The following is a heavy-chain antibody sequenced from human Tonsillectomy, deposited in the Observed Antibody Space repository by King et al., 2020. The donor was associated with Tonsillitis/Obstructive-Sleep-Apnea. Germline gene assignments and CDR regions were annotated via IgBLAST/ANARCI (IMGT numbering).Heavy chain of an antibody. J-gene: IGHJ6*02. CDR2: INAGNGNT. D-gene: IGHD3-9*01. CDR1: GYTFTSYA. CDR3: ARGGVLRYFAVVYYGMDV. V-gene: IGHV1-3*01. Sequence: QLVQSGAEVKKPGASVKVSCKASGYTFTSYAMHWVRQAPGQRLEWMGWINAGNGNTKYSQKFQGRVTITRDTSASTAYMELCSLRSEDTAVYYCARGGVLRYFAVVYYGMDVWGQGTTVTVSS.